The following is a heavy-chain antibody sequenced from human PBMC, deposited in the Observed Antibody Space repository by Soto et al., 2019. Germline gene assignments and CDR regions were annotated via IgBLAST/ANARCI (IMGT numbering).Heavy chain of an antibody. CDR1: GFAFSSYW. CDR2: INSDGSTT. Sequence: EVHLVESGGGSVQPGGSLRLSCAGSGFAFSSYWIHWVRQVPGKGLVWVSRINSDGSTTSYADSVRGRFTISRDNAKDTLYLQMHSLRAEATALYYCARVGQGRYYFDYWGQGTLVTVSS. CDR3: ARVGQGRYYFDY. J-gene: IGHJ4*02. V-gene: IGHV3-74*01.